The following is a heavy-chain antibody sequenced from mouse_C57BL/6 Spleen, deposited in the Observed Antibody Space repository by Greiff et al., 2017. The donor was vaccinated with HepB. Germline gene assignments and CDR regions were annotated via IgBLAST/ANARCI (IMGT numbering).Heavy chain of an antibody. Sequence: QVHLKHSGPELVKPGASVKISCKASGYAFSSSWMNWVKQRPGKGLEWIGRIYPGDGDTNYNGKFKGKATLTADKSSSTAYMQLSSLTSEDSAVYCCARRDSSNAMDYWGQGTSVTVSS. V-gene: IGHV1-82*01. D-gene: IGHD3-2*02. J-gene: IGHJ4*01. CDR3: ARRDSSNAMDY. CDR2: IYPGDGDT. CDR1: GYAFSSSW.